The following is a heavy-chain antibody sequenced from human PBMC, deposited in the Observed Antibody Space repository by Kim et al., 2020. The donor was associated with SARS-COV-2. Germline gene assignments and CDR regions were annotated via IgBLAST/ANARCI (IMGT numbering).Heavy chain of an antibody. D-gene: IGHD3-3*01. CDR2: INHSGST. Sequence: SETLSLTCAVYGGSFSGYYWSWIRQPPGKGLEWIGEINHSGSTNYNPSLKSRVTISVDTSKNQFSLKLSSVTAADTAVYYCARGRRGGGDFWSGYFPAFGYWGQGTLVTVS. CDR3: ARGRRGGGDFWSGYFPAFGY. CDR1: GGSFSGYY. J-gene: IGHJ4*02. V-gene: IGHV4-34*01.